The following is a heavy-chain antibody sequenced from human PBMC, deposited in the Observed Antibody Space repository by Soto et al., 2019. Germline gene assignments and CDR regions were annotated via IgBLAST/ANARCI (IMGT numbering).Heavy chain of an antibody. CDR3: GRGSPLGFVVDWFDP. J-gene: IGHJ5*02. CDR2: IYYSGST. V-gene: IGHV4-61*01. Sequence: SETLSFTCTVSGGSVSSGSYYWSWIRQPPGKGLEWIGYIYYSGSTNYNPSLKSRVTISVDTSKNQFSLKLSSVTAAHTAVYYCGRGSPLGFVVDWFDPWGQGTLVTVSS. CDR1: GGSVSSGSYY.